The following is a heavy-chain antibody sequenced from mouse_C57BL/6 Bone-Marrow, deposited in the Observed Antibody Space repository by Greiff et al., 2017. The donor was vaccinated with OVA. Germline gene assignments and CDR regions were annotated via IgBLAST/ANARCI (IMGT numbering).Heavy chain of an antibody. D-gene: IGHD1-1*01. CDR1: GYTFTSYW. J-gene: IGHJ1*03. V-gene: IGHV1-69*01. CDR3: ARTYYGSSLGYFDV. Sequence: QVQLKQSGAELVMPGASVKLSCKASGYTFTSYWMHWVKQRPGQGLEWIGEIDPSDSYTNYNQKFKGKSTLTVDKSSSTAYMQLSSLTSEDSAVYYCARTYYGSSLGYFDVWGTGTTVTVSS. CDR2: IDPSDSYT.